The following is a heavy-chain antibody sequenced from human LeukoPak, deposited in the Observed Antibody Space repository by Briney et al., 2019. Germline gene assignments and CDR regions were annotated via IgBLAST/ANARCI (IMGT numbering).Heavy chain of an antibody. CDR2: IYYCGST. Sequence: SETLSLTCTVSGGSISSYYWSWIRQPPGKVLEWIGYIYYCGSTNSNPSLKSRVTISVDTSNNQFSLKLSSVTAADTAVYYCAGISIDGSSWFDYYYYRDVGRKGTGVSVSS. CDR1: GGSISSYY. D-gene: IGHD6-13*01. V-gene: IGHV4-59*01. J-gene: IGHJ6*03. CDR3: AGISIDGSSWFDYYYYRDV.